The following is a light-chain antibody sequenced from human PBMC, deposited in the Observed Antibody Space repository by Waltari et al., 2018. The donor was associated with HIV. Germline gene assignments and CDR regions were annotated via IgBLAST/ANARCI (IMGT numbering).Light chain of an antibody. V-gene: IGLV2-14*01. J-gene: IGLJ2*01. Sequence: QSALTQPASVSGSPGQSITIACTGTSNDVGHYNYVSWYQQYPGKAPKVMIYGVSNRPSGFSNRFSGSNSGNTAYLTISGLQAEDEADYYCSTYTGRSTSHVVFGGGTKLTVL. CDR2: GVS. CDR1: SNDVGHYNY. CDR3: STYTGRSTSHVV.